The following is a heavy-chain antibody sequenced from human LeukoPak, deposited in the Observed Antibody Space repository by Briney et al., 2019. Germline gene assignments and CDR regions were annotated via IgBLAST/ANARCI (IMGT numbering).Heavy chain of an antibody. V-gene: IGHV3-23*01. J-gene: IGHJ2*01. CDR2: ISGSGGST. CDR1: GFTFSSYA. Sequence: PGGSLRLSCAASGFTFSSYAMSWVRQAPGKGLEWVSAISGSGGSTYYADSVKGRFTISRDNSKNTLYLQMNSLRAEDTAVYYCAKGAGYCSSTSCLFGWYFDLWGRGTLVTVSS. D-gene: IGHD2-2*01. CDR3: AKGAGYCSSTSCLFGWYFDL.